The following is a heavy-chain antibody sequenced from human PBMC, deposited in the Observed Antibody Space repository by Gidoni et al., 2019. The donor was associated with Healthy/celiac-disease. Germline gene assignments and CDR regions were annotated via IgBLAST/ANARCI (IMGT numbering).Heavy chain of an antibody. V-gene: IGHV4-31*03. CDR2: IYYSGST. J-gene: IGHJ5*02. Sequence: QVQLQESGPGLVKPSQTLSLTCTVSGGSIRSGGYYWGWIRQHPGKGLEWIGYIYYSGSTYYNPSLKSRVTISVDTSKNQFSLKLSSVTAADTAVYYCARDSDCSSTSCYGGWFDPWGQGTLVTVSS. CDR1: GGSIRSGGYY. D-gene: IGHD2-2*01. CDR3: ARDSDCSSTSCYGGWFDP.